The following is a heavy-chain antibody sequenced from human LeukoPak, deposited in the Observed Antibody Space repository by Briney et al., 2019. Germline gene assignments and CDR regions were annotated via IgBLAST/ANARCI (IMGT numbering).Heavy chain of an antibody. J-gene: IGHJ6*02. CDR1: GYTFTSYD. D-gene: IGHD3-10*01. V-gene: IGHV1-8*01. CDR3: ARGRASGYYYGSGSYSGQLDYYYGMDV. Sequence: GASVKVSCKASGYTFTSYDINWVRQATGQGLEWMGWMNPNSGNTGYAQKFQGRVTMTRNTSISTAYMELSSLRSEDTAVYYCARGRASGYYYGSGSYSGQLDYYYGMDVWGQGTTVTVSS. CDR2: MNPNSGNT.